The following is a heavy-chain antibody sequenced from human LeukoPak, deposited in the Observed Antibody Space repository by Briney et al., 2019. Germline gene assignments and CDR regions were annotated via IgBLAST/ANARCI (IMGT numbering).Heavy chain of an antibody. CDR1: GYTFTSYG. V-gene: IGHV1-18*01. J-gene: IGHJ6*03. D-gene: IGHD2-2*01. Sequence: ASVKVSCKASGYTFTSYGISWVRQAPGQGLEWMGWISAYNGSTNYAQKLQGRVTMTTDTSTSTAYMELRSLRSDDTAVYYCARGVSVAAAPYYYYMDVWGKGTTVTVSS. CDR2: ISAYNGST. CDR3: ARGVSVAAAPYYYYMDV.